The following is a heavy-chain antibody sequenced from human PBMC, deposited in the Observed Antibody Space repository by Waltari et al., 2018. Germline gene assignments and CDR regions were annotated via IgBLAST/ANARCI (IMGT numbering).Heavy chain of an antibody. J-gene: IGHJ3*02. CDR1: GGSISSSRYY. D-gene: IGHD3-16*02. CDR2: LYYSGRP. Sequence: QLQLQESGPGLVKPSETLSLTCTVSGGSISSSRYYWGWIRQPPGKGLAWIGSLYYSGRPYDTPSLKSRVTISVDTSKNQFALKLSSVTAADTAVYYCARLLITFGGVIVALEAFDIWGQGTMVTVSS. V-gene: IGHV4-39*01. CDR3: ARLLITFGGVIVALEAFDI.